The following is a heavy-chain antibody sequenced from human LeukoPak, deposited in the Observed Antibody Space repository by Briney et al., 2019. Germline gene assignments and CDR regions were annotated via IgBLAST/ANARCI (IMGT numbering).Heavy chain of an antibody. D-gene: IGHD6-13*01. J-gene: IGHJ4*02. CDR3: ARGAAAADY. Sequence: PGGSLRLSCAASGFTFSSYSMNWVRQAPGKGLEWVSSISSGSGYIYYADSVKGRFTISRDNAKNSLFLQMNGLRAEDTAVYYCARGAAAADYWGRGTQVTVSS. V-gene: IGHV3-21*01. CDR2: ISSGSGYI. CDR1: GFTFSSYS.